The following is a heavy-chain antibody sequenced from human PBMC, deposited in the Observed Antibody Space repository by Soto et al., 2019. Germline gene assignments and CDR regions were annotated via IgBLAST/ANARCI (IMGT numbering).Heavy chain of an antibody. CDR1: CGSISSGDYY. J-gene: IGHJ5*02. CDR3: ARGRDDILTGYSWFDP. CDR2: IYYSGST. Sequence: SETLSLTCTVSCGSISSGDYYWSWIRQPPGKGLEWIGYIYYSGSTYYNPSLKSRVTISVDTSKNQFSLKLSSVTAADTAVYYCARGRDDILTGYSWFDPWGQGTLVTVSS. D-gene: IGHD3-9*01. V-gene: IGHV4-30-4*01.